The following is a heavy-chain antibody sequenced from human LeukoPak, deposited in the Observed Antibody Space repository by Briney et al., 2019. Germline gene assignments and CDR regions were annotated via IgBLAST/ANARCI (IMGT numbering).Heavy chain of an antibody. CDR1: GYTFTSYD. J-gene: IGHJ4*02. CDR3: ARRHGRCSDGSCYYPDY. V-gene: IGHV1-8*01. Sequence: ASVKVSCKASGYTFTSYDINWVRQATGQGLEWMGWMNPNSGDAGYAQKFQGRVTMTRNSSISTAYMELSSLRSEDTAVYYCARRHGRCSDGSCYYPDYWGQGTLVTVSS. D-gene: IGHD2-15*01. CDR2: MNPNSGDA.